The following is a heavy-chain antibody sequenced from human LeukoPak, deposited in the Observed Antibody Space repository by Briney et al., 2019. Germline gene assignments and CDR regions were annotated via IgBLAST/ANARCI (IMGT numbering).Heavy chain of an antibody. CDR2: INPNSGGT. J-gene: IGHJ4*02. Sequence: ASVKVSCKASGYTFTGYYMHWVRQAPGQGLEWMGWINPNSGGTNYAQKFQGRVTMTRDTSISTAYMELSRLRSDDTAVYYCAREKVYYDSSGPGYWGQGTLVTASS. CDR3: AREKVYYDSSGPGY. CDR1: GYTFTGYY. D-gene: IGHD3-22*01. V-gene: IGHV1-2*02.